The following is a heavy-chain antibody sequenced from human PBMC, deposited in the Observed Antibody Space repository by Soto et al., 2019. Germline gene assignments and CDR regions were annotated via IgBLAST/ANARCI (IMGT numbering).Heavy chain of an antibody. CDR3: AKDRYCSATSCQDLVS. V-gene: IGHV3-23*01. CDR2: MSGSGVGT. D-gene: IGHD2-2*01. Sequence: LRLSCAASGFALTSYSMTWVRQAPGRGLEWVAVMSGSGVGTEYADSVKGRFTISRDNSKNTLYLQMSGLRVEDSAVYYCAKDRYCSATSCQDLVSWGPGTLVTVSS. J-gene: IGHJ4*02. CDR1: GFALTSYS.